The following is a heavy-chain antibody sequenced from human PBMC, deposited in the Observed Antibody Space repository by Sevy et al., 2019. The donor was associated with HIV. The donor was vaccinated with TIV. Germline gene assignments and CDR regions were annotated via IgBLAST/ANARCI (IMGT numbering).Heavy chain of an antibody. Sequence: ASVKVSCKVFGYSLSKLSMHWVRQAPGKGLEWMGSLDPGNGEITYAQTLQGRVTMTEDTSTDTAYMDLSGLTSEDTATYYCATVGLGYYSGSSYYQGDWFDPWGQGTLVTVSS. J-gene: IGHJ5*02. V-gene: IGHV1-24*01. D-gene: IGHD2-15*01. CDR1: GYSLSKLS. CDR2: LDPGNGEI. CDR3: ATVGLGYYSGSSYYQGDWFDP.